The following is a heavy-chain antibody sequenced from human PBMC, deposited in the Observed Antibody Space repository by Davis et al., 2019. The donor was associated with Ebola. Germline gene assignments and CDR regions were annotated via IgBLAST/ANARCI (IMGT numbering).Heavy chain of an antibody. CDR1: GGSISTYY. Sequence: PSETLSLTCTVSGGSISTYYWSWIRQPPGKGLEWNGYMYNSGSTNYNPALKSRVTISGDTSKNQFSLKVSSVTDADTAVYYCARDLGLRGWFDPWGQGTMVIVSS. V-gene: IGHV4-59*01. J-gene: IGHJ5*02. D-gene: IGHD4-17*01. CDR3: ARDLGLRGWFDP. CDR2: MYNSGST.